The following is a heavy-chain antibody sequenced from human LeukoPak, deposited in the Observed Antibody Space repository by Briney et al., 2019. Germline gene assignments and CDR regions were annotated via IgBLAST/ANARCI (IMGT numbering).Heavy chain of an antibody. CDR3: AKYQSGAIVVVISDFDY. J-gene: IGHJ4*02. V-gene: IGHV3-23*01. D-gene: IGHD3-22*01. Sequence: GGSLRLSCAASGFTFSSYGMSWARQAPGKGLEWVSAISGSGGSTYYADSVKGRFTISRDNSKNTLYLQMNSLRAEDTAVYYCAKYQSGAIVVVISDFDYWGQGTLVTVSS. CDR1: GFTFSSYG. CDR2: ISGSGGST.